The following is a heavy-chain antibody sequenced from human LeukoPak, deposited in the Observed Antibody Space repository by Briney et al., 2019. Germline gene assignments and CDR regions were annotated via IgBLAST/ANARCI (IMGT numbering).Heavy chain of an antibody. CDR2: INPNSGGT. Sequence: ASVKASCKASGYTFTGYYMHWVRQAPGQGLEWMGWINPNSGGTNYAQKFQGRVTMTRDTSISTAYMELSRLRSDDTAVYYCARDMRELHPFDYWGQGTLVAVSS. J-gene: IGHJ4*02. V-gene: IGHV1-2*02. D-gene: IGHD1-26*01. CDR3: ARDMRELHPFDY. CDR1: GYTFTGYY.